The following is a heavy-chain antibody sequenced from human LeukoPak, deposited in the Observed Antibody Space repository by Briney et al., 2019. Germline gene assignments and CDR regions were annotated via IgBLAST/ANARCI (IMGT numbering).Heavy chain of an antibody. CDR3: ATRTTLRSGIDY. V-gene: IGHV1-24*01. CDR1: VYTLTELS. Sequence: ASVKVSCKVSVYTLTELSMHWVRQAPGKGREWMGGFDPEDGETIYAQKFQGRVTMTEDTSTDTAYMELSSLRSEDTAVYYCATRTTLRSGIDYWGQGTLVTVSS. J-gene: IGHJ4*02. D-gene: IGHD4-11*01. CDR2: FDPEDGET.